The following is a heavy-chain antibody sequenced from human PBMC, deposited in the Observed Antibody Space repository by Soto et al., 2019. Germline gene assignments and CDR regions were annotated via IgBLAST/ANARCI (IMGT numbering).Heavy chain of an antibody. CDR2: FDPEDGET. V-gene: IGHV1-24*01. D-gene: IGHD3-10*01. CDR3: ATGTLWFGELYY. CDR1: GYTLTELS. J-gene: IGHJ4*02. Sequence: ASVKVSCKVSGYTLTELSMHWVRQAPGKGLEWMGGFDPEDGETIYAQKFQGRVTMTEDTSTDTAYMELSSLRSEDTAVYYCATGTLWFGELYYWGQGTLVTVSS.